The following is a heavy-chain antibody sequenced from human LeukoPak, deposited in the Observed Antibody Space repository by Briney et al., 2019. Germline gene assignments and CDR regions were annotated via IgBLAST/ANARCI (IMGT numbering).Heavy chain of an antibody. CDR3: ARDSGSYYSPGRHFDY. V-gene: IGHV1-69*01. CDR2: IIPIFGTA. Sequence: SVKVSCKASGGSFTSYAIRWMRQAPGQWLELMGGIIPIFGTANYAQKFHGRVTITADESTSTAYMELSSLRSEDTAVYYCARDSGSYYSPGRHFDYWGQGTLVTVSS. CDR1: GGSFTSYA. J-gene: IGHJ4*02. D-gene: IGHD1-26*01.